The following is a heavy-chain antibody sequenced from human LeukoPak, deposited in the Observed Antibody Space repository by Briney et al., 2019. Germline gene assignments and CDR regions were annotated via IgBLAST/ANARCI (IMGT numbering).Heavy chain of an antibody. Sequence: SETLSLTCTVSGGSLNGASWNWIRKPPGQGLEWIGDIYHSGSTNYNPSLKSRVTISVDTSKNQFSLKLSSVAAADTAVYYCARGSAYALDYWGQGTLVTVSS. J-gene: IGHJ4*02. CDR2: IYHSGST. CDR3: ARGSAYALDY. CDR1: GGSLNGAS. D-gene: IGHD4-17*01. V-gene: IGHV4-34*01.